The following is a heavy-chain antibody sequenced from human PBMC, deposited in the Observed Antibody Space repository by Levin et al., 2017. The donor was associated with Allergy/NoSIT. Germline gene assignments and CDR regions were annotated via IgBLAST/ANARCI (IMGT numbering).Heavy chain of an antibody. D-gene: IGHD7-27*01. V-gene: IGHV3-21*01. J-gene: IGHJ3*02. CDR2: ISSSSNYL. CDR3: ASGGWGSTFDN. CDR1: GFMFSSYN. Sequence: GESLKISCAASGFMFSSYNMHWVRQAPGKGLEWVSSISSSSNYLHYADSVKGRFTISRDNAKDSLYLHLNSLRAEDTAVYYCASGGWGSTFDNWGQGTMVTVSS.